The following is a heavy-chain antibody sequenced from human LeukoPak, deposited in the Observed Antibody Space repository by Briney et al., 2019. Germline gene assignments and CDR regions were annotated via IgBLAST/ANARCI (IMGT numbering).Heavy chain of an antibody. V-gene: IGHV1-69*04. J-gene: IGHJ6*02. CDR2: IIPIFGIA. CDR3: ASLVSRFLETPYYYYGMDV. Sequence: ASVKVSCKASGGTFSSYAISWVRQAPGQGLEWMGRIIPIFGIANYAQKCQGRVTITADKSTSTAYMELSSLRSEDTAVYYCASLVSRFLETPYYYYGMDVWGQGTTVTVSS. CDR1: GGTFSSYA. D-gene: IGHD3-3*01.